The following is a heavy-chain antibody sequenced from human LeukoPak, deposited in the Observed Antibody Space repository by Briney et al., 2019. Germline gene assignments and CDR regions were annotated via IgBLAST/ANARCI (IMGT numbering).Heavy chain of an antibody. Sequence: GGSLRLSCAASGLTFDDCAMTWVRQAPGKGLEWVSLIYSGGGTYYADSVKGRFTISRDSSKNTLYLQMDSLRAEDTAVYYCASADSSGYYFDYWGQGTLVTVSS. CDR3: ASADSSGYYFDY. CDR1: GLTFDDCA. CDR2: IYSGGGT. D-gene: IGHD3-22*01. V-gene: IGHV3-53*01. J-gene: IGHJ4*02.